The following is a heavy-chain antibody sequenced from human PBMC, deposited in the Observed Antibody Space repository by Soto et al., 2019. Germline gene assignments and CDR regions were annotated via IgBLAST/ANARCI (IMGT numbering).Heavy chain of an antibody. V-gene: IGHV4-61*01. CDR2: VYYSGGT. D-gene: IGHD3-16*01. J-gene: IGHJ5*01. CDR3: ARVTFTPNWFDS. Sequence: PSETLSLTCTVSGGSVGTGYYYWSWIRQPPGKGLEWIGHVYYSGGTNYNPSLQSRVIISKHTSKNQFSLTLTSVTAADSAVYFCARVTFTPNWFDSWGQGILVTVSS. CDR1: GGSVGTGYYY.